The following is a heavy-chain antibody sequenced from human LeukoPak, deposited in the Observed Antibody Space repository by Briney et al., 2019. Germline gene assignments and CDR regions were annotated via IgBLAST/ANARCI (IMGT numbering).Heavy chain of an antibody. CDR2: IYYSGST. CDR3: ASPGSGGNGWFDP. Sequence: SETLSLTCTVSGGSISSGGYYWSWIRQPPGKGLEWIGYIYYSGSTYYNPSLKSRVTISVDTSKNQFSLKLSSVTAADTAVYYCASPGSGGNGWFDPWGQGTLVTVSS. D-gene: IGHD4-23*01. V-gene: IGHV4-30-2*03. J-gene: IGHJ5*02. CDR1: GGSISSGGYY.